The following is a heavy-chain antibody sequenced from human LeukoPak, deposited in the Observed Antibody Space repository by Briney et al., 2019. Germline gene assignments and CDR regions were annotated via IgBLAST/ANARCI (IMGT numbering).Heavy chain of an antibody. CDR3: ARVVSSSWPGGYFDY. CDR1: GYTFTSYG. CDR2: ISAYNGNT. V-gene: IGHV1-18*01. Sequence: ASVKVSCKASGYTFTSYGISWVRQAPGQGLEWRGWISAYNGNTNYAQKLQGRVTMTTDTSTSTAYMELRSLRSDDTAVYYCARVVSSSWPGGYFDYWGQGTLVTVSS. J-gene: IGHJ4*02. D-gene: IGHD6-13*01.